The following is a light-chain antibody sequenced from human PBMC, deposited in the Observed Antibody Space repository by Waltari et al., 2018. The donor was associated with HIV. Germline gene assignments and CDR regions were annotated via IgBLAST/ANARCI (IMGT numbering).Light chain of an antibody. CDR1: NSDIGSYDY. V-gene: IGLV2-14*03. Sequence: QSALTQPAPVSGPPGQSITLFCTGINSDIGSYDYVFWYQQHPGKAPELMIYVVSKRPSGISNRFSGSKSGNTASLTLSGLQAEDEADYYCSEQTGSTTLVFGGGTALTVL. J-gene: IGLJ3*02. CDR3: SEQTGSTTLV. CDR2: VVS.